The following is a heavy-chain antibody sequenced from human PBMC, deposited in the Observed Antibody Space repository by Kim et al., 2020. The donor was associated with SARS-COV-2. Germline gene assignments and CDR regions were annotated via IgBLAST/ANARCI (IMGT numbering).Heavy chain of an antibody. V-gene: IGHV4-34*01. D-gene: IGHD6-19*01. CDR2: INHSGST. CDR1: GGSFSGYY. CDR3: ARGVKFRWIAVAASGWFDP. Sequence: SETLSLTCAVYGGSFSGYYWSWIRQPPGKGLEWIGEINHSGSTNYNPSLKSRVTISVDTSKNQFSLKLSSVTAADTAVYYCARGVKFRWIAVAASGWFDPWGQGTLVTVSS. J-gene: IGHJ5*02.